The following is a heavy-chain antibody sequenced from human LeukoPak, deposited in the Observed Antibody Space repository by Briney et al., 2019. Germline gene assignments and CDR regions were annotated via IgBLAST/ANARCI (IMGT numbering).Heavy chain of an antibody. CDR3: AVRWGTYPYYFDY. J-gene: IGHJ4*02. D-gene: IGHD3-16*01. V-gene: IGHV1-18*01. CDR2: ISAYNGDT. CDR1: GYTFTCYG. Sequence: ASVKVSCTTSGYTFTCYGISRVREAPGQRPEYMGWISAYNGDTNYVQKLQGRVTMTTDTSTSTAYMELRSLRSDATAMYYCAVRWGTYPYYFDYWGQGTLVTVSS.